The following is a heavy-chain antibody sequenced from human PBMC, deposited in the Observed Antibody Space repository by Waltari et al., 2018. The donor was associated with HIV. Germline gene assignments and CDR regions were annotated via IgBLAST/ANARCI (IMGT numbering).Heavy chain of an antibody. CDR1: DRSFSDYH. CDR3: ARGRVPFRVIGGLITRSAFY. V-gene: IGHV4-34*02. J-gene: IGHJ4*02. D-gene: IGHD3-16*01. Sequence: VQLQQWGAGFLKPSETLSVTCAFFDRSFSDYHRNWLRQVPGRGLEWIGEIDYSGSAHSNPSLKSRVSISIDTSKTHISLKITSVTAADTAVYYCARGRVPFRVIGGLITRSAFYWGQGTPVTVSS. CDR2: IDYSGSA.